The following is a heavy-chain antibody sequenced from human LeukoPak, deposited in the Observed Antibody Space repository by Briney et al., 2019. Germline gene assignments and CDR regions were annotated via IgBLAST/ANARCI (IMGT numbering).Heavy chain of an antibody. CDR3: AEEILRFDL. CDR1: GYSFTSNG. CDR2: INTHSGNP. J-gene: IGHJ3*01. V-gene: IGHV7-4-1*02. Sequence: ASVKVSCKASGYSFTSNGMNWVRQAPGQGLEWMGWINTHSGNPTYAQGFTGRFVFSLDASVSTAYLQISSLKAEDTAIYYCAEEILRFDLWGQGTMVTVSS.